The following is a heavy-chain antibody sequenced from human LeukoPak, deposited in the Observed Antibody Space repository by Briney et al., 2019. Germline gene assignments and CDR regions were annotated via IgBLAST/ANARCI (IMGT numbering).Heavy chain of an antibody. V-gene: IGHV4-4*07. CDR2: IYTSGST. Sequence: SETLSLTCTVSGGSISSYYWSWIRQPAGKGLEWVGRIYTSGSTNYNPSLKSRVTISVDKSKNQFSLKLSSVTAADTAVYYCARENSLWCSSTSCPPFPFDPWGQGTLVTVSS. CDR3: ARENSLWCSSTSCPPFPFDP. D-gene: IGHD2-2*01. CDR1: GGSISSYY. J-gene: IGHJ5*02.